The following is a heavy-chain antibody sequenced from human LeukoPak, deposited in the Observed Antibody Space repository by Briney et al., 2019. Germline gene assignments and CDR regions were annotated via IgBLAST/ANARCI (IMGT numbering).Heavy chain of an antibody. Sequence: PGGSLRLSCAASGLSFSSYAMSWVRQAPGKGLEWVSAVSGTSTNTCYSDSVKGRFTISRDNSQNTLYLQMNNLEGGDTAVYYCAKGAAVAGTLYFQHWGQGTLVTVSS. V-gene: IGHV3-23*01. CDR2: VSGTSTNT. CDR3: AKGAAVAGTLYFQH. CDR1: GLSFSSYA. J-gene: IGHJ1*01. D-gene: IGHD6-19*01.